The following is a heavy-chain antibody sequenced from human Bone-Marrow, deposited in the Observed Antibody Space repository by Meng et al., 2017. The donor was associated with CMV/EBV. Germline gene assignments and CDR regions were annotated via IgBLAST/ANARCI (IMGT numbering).Heavy chain of an antibody. CDR2: IYPGDSDT. V-gene: IGHV5-51*01. Sequence: GGSLRLSCKGSGYSFTSYWIGWVRQMPGKGLEWMGIIYPGDSDTRYSPSFQGQVTISADKSISTAYLQWSSLKASDTAMYYCARLRTSITHAFDIWGQGKMVPVSS. J-gene: IGHJ3*02. CDR3: ARLRTSITHAFDI. D-gene: IGHD3-10*01. CDR1: GYSFTSYW.